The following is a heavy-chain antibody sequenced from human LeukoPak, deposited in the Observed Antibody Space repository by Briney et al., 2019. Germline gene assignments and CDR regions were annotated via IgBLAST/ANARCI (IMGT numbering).Heavy chain of an antibody. CDR3: ARAARSFFAQYYYYYYYMDV. D-gene: IGHD3-3*02. V-gene: IGHV1-2*02. Sequence: ASVKVSCKASGYTFTGYYMHWVRQAPGQGLEWMGWINPNSGGTNYAQKFQGRVTMTRDTSISTAYMELSRLRSDDTAVYYCARAARSFFAQYYYYYYYMDVWGKGTTVTVSS. CDR1: GYTFTGYY. J-gene: IGHJ6*03. CDR2: INPNSGGT.